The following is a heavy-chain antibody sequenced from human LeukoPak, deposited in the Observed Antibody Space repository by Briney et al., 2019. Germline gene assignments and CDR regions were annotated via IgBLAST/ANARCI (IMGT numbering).Heavy chain of an antibody. D-gene: IGHD6-13*01. V-gene: IGHV1-46*01. Sequence: ASVKVSCKASGYTLTNYYMHWVRQAPGQGLEWMGIINPSGGVTTYAQKFQGRVTITADESTSTAYMELSSLRSEDTAVYYCASRVLGRQQLDPYYYYYYGMDVWGQGTTVTVSS. CDR1: GYTLTNYY. CDR2: INPSGGVT. CDR3: ASRVLGRQQLDPYYYYYYGMDV. J-gene: IGHJ6*02.